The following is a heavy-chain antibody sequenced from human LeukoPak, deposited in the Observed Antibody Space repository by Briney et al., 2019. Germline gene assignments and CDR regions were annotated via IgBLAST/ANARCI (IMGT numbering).Heavy chain of an antibody. D-gene: IGHD2-15*01. J-gene: IGHJ6*02. Sequence: ASVKVSCKASGYTFTSYGISWVRQAPGQGLEWMGWISAYNGNTNYAQKLQGRVTMTTDTSTSTAYMELRSLRSDDTAVYYCARDKGYCSGGSCWRGYHYYGMDVWGQGTTVTVSS. CDR1: GYTFTSYG. V-gene: IGHV1-18*01. CDR2: ISAYNGNT. CDR3: ARDKGYCSGGSCWRGYHYYGMDV.